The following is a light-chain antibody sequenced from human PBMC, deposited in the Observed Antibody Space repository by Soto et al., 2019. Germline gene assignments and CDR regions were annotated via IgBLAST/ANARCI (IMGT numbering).Light chain of an antibody. CDR1: SSDVGGYNF. CDR3: SSYTTSSTVV. V-gene: IGLV2-14*03. CDR2: EVS. Sequence: QSVLAQPASVFGSPGASITILWTGTSSDVGGYNFVSCYHQHPGKAPKLMIYEVSNRPSGVSNRFSGSKSGNTASLTISGLQPEDEADYYGSSYTTSSTVVFGTGTRSPS. J-gene: IGLJ1*01.